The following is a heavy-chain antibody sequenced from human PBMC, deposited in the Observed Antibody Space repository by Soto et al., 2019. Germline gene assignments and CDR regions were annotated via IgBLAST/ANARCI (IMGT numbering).Heavy chain of an antibody. J-gene: IGHJ4*01. D-gene: IGHD3-9*01. V-gene: IGHV3-48*03. CDR2: ISGSGGAI. CDR3: AKVAPFILASPV. Sequence: PGGSLRLSCVDSGVALSSAEMTWLRQTPDNGLDLLAYISGSGGAIFHSDSVKGRFSNSRDNAKNSLFLQLNHLTAHDKGVYYSAKVAPFILASPVWAHGTLLTVFS. CDR1: GVALSSAE.